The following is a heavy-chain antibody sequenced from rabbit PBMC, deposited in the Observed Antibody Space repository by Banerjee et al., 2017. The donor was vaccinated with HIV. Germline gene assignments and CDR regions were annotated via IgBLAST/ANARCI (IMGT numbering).Heavy chain of an antibody. Sequence: QEQLEESGGDLVKPEGSLTLTCTASGFSFSSGYDMCWVRQAPGKGLEWIACIYAGSGGSAYYASWAKGRFTISLDNAQNTVFLQMTSLTAADTATYFCAIADGYFNLWGPGTLVTVS. J-gene: IGHJ4*01. CDR3: AIADGYFNL. CDR2: IYAGSGGSA. V-gene: IGHV1S45*01. CDR1: GFSFSSGYD.